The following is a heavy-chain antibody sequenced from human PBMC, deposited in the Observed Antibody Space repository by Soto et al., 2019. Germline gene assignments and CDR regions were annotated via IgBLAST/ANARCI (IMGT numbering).Heavy chain of an antibody. CDR3: ARDLLWFGEKVNYYYCYGMDV. D-gene: IGHD3-10*01. CDR1: GGSISGGGSY. Sequence: PSETLSLTCTVSGGSISGGGSYWSWIRQRPGKGLEWIGYIYYSGSINYNPSLKSRVTISVDTSKNQFSLSLSSVTAADTAVYYCARDLLWFGEKVNYYYCYGMDVSGQGTTVTVSS. CDR2: IYYSGSI. V-gene: IGHV4-61*08. J-gene: IGHJ6*02.